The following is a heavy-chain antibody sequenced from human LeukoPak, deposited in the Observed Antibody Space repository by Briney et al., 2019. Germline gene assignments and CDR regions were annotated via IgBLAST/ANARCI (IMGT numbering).Heavy chain of an antibody. Sequence: GGSLRLSCAASGFTFSSYSMNWVRQAPGKGLEWVSSISSSSSYIYYAASEKGRFTISRDNAKNSLYLQMNSLRAEDTAVYYCARDLVGATLDYWGQGTLVTVSS. V-gene: IGHV3-21*01. CDR3: ARDLVGATLDY. CDR1: GFTFSSYS. D-gene: IGHD1-26*01. CDR2: ISSSSSYI. J-gene: IGHJ4*02.